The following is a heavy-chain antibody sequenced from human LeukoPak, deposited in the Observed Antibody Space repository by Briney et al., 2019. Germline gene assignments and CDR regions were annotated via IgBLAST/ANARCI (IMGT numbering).Heavy chain of an antibody. V-gene: IGHV4-59*01. CDR2: IYYSGST. D-gene: IGHD3-3*01. J-gene: IGHJ4*02. CDR1: GGSISSYY. Sequence: PSETLSLTCTVSGGSISSYYWSWIRQPPGKGLEWIGYIYYSGSTNYNPSLKSRVTISVDTSKNQFPLKLSSVTAADTAVYYCARNDFWSGYYHFDYWGQGTLVTVSS. CDR3: ARNDFWSGYYHFDY.